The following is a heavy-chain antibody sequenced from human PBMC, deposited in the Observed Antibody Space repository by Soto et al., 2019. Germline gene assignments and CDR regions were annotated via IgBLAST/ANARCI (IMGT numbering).Heavy chain of an antibody. J-gene: IGHJ5*02. CDR3: AKCSGLQRHNWFDP. D-gene: IGHD6-19*01. V-gene: IGHV1-2*02. CDR2: ISPKSGGT. Sequence: ASVKVSCKASGYTFINYYMHWDRQAPGQGFEWMGRISPKSGGTNYAQKFQGRVSMTWDTSLKTAYMELSSLMSEDTAVYYCAKCSGLQRHNWFDPWGQGTLVTVSS. CDR1: GYTFINYY.